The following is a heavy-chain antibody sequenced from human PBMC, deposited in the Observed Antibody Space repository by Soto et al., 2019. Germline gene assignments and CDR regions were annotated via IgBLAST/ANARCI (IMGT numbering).Heavy chain of an antibody. Sequence: QVQLVQSGAEVKKPGSSVKVSCKASGGTFSSYAISWVRQAPGQGLEWMGGIIPIFGTTNYAQKFQGRVTXXAXEXXSTAYRELSSLRSEDTAVYYCARGHPYSSHPHIDSWGQGTLVTVSS. V-gene: IGHV1-69*12. CDR1: GGTFSSYA. CDR2: IIPIFGTT. CDR3: ARGHPYSSHPHIDS. J-gene: IGHJ4*02. D-gene: IGHD6-13*01.